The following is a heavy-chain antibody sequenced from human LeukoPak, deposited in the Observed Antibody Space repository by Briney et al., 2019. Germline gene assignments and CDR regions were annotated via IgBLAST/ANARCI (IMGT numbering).Heavy chain of an antibody. Sequence: PGGSLRLSCAASGFTFSSYSMNWVRQAPGKGLEWVSSISSSGSYIYYADSVKGRFTISRDNAKNSLYLQLSSLRAEGTAVYYCARTVATIRVGFDYWGQGTLVTVSS. CDR1: GFTFSSYS. J-gene: IGHJ4*02. D-gene: IGHD5-12*01. CDR3: ARTVATIRVGFDY. V-gene: IGHV3-21*01. CDR2: ISSSGSYI.